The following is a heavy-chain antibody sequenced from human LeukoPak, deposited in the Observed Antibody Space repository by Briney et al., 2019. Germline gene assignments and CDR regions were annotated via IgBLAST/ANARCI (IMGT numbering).Heavy chain of an antibody. CDR1: GGPFSGYY. D-gene: IGHD3-16*01. J-gene: IGHJ5*02. CDR2: INHSGST. V-gene: IGHV4-34*01. CDR3: ARGSLGAFDP. Sequence: SETLSLTCAVYGGPFSGYYWSWIRQPPGKGLEWIGEINHSGSTNYNPSLKSRVTISVDTSKNQFSLKLSSVTAADTAVYYCARGSLGAFDPWGQGTLVTVSS.